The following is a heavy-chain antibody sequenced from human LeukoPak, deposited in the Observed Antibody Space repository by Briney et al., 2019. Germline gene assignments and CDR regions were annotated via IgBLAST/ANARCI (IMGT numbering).Heavy chain of an antibody. CDR3: ASQERYCSSTSCFYYFDY. J-gene: IGHJ4*02. D-gene: IGHD2-2*01. CDR2: IYYSGST. CDR1: GGSISSSSYY. V-gene: IGHV4-39*01. Sequence: PSETLSLTCTVSGGSISSSSYYWGWIRQPPGKGLEWIGSIYYSGSTYYNPSLKSRVTISVDTSKNQFSLKLSSVTAADTAVYYCASQERYCSSTSCFYYFDYWGQGTLVTVPS.